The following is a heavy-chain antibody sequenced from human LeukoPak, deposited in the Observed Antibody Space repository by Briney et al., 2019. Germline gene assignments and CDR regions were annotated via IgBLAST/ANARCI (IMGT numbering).Heavy chain of an antibody. CDR2: ITSSGGST. J-gene: IGHJ4*02. V-gene: IGHV3-23*01. CDR1: EFTFSSYA. CDR3: AREVRGVAFDY. Sequence: GGSLRLSCAASEFTFSSYAMSWVRQAPGKGLEWVSTITSSGGSTYYADSVKGRFTISRDNSKNTLYLQMNSLRAEDTAVYYCAREVRGVAFDYWGQGTLVTVSS. D-gene: IGHD3-10*01.